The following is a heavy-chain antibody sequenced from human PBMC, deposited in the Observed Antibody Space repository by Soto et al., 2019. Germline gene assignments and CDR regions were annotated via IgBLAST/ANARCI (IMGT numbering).Heavy chain of an antibody. D-gene: IGHD6-13*01. Sequence: GGSLRLSCAASGFTVSSCAMSWVRQAPGKGLEWVSAISGSGGSTYYADSVKGRFTISRDNSKNTLYLQMNSLRAEDTAVYYCAKRDSSSWYETRFDYWGQGTLVTVSS. CDR1: GFTVSSCA. V-gene: IGHV3-23*01. J-gene: IGHJ4*02. CDR3: AKRDSSSWYETRFDY. CDR2: ISGSGGST.